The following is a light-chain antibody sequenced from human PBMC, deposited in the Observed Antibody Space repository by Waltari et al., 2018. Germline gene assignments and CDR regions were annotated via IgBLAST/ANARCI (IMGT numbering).Light chain of an antibody. CDR1: ISDVGAYDY. J-gene: IGLJ1*01. CDR2: DVS. Sequence: QSALTQPPSASGSPGQSVTISCTGSISDVGAYDYVSWYQQHPGKAPRLLIYDVSKRPSGGLYRFSGSDSGNTASLTVSGLQADDEADYYCSSYSDITQRVFGTGTKVTVL. CDR3: SSYSDITQRV. V-gene: IGLV2-8*01.